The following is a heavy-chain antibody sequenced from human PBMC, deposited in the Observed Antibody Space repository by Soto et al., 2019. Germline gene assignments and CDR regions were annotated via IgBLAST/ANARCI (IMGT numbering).Heavy chain of an antibody. V-gene: IGHV5-10-1*03. D-gene: IGHD5-18*01. Sequence: EVQLVQSGAEVKKPGESLRISCKGSGYSFTSYWISWVRQMPGKGLEWMGRIDPSDSYTNYSPSFQGHVTISADKSISTAYLQWSSLKASDTAMYYCARHPVDTAMVTWFDPWGQGTLVTVSS. J-gene: IGHJ5*02. CDR2: IDPSDSYT. CDR3: ARHPVDTAMVTWFDP. CDR1: GYSFTSYW.